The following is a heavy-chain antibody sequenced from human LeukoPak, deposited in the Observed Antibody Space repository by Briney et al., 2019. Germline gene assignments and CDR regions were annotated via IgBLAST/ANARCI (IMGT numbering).Heavy chain of an antibody. CDR1: GFTFSSYA. J-gene: IGHJ4*02. D-gene: IGHD4-17*01. V-gene: IGHV3-23*01. CDR3: ARRGYGDYAPFDY. CDR2: ITTSGGST. Sequence: GGSLRLSCAASGFTFSSYAMSWVRQAPGKGLEWVSSITTSGGSTSYADSVKGRFTISRDNSKNTLYLQMNSLRADDTALYYCARRGYGDYAPFDYWGQGTLVTVSS.